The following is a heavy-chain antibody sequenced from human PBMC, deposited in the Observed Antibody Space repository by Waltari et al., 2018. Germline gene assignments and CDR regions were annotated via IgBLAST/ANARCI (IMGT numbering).Heavy chain of an antibody. CDR3: ARAYNWNDFFDF. Sequence: EVQLLASGGGLVQPGGSLRLSCAASGFTFINYGMSWVRQAPGKGLEWVSGISGSGGGTYYADSVKGRFTISRDNSKNTLYLQMNSLRADDSAFYYCARAYNWNDFFDFWGLGTLVTVSS. J-gene: IGHJ4*02. CDR1: GFTFINYG. D-gene: IGHD1-1*01. V-gene: IGHV3-23*01. CDR2: ISGSGGGT.